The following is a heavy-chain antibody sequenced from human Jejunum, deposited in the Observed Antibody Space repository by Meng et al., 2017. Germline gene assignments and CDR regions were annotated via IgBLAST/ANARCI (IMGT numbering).Heavy chain of an antibody. D-gene: IGHD6-19*01. Sequence: GESLKISCAASGFTFSNYWMHWVRQAPGKGLEWVGRIRNKAHGYTTEYAASVKGRFSISRDDSKNSLYLQMNSLKTEDTAVYFCARDVLAVAGSVWGQGTLVTVSS. J-gene: IGHJ4*02. V-gene: IGHV3-72*01. CDR2: IRNKAHGYTT. CDR1: GFTFSNYW. CDR3: ARDVLAVAGSV.